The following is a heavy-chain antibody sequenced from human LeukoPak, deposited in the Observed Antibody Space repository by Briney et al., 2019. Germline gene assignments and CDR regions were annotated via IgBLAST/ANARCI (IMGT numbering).Heavy chain of an antibody. D-gene: IGHD6-19*01. J-gene: IGHJ6*03. Sequence: PSETLSLTCTVSGGSISSSSYYWGWIRQPPGKGLEWIGSIYYSGSTYYNPSLKSRVTISVDTSKNQFSLKLSSVTAADTAVYYCARTTGIAMAGKDYYYYMDVWGKGTTVTVSS. CDR2: IYYSGST. CDR3: ARTTGIAMAGKDYYYYMDV. V-gene: IGHV4-39*01. CDR1: GGSISSSSYY.